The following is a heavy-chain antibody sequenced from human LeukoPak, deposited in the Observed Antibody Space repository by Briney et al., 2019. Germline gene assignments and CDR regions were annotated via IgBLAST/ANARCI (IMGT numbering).Heavy chain of an antibody. J-gene: IGHJ4*02. CDR1: GFTFSSYA. Sequence: GGSLRLSCAASGFTFSSYAMSWVRQAPGKGLEWVSAISGSGGSTYYADSVKGRFTISRDNSKNTLYLQMNSLRAEDTAVYYCAKSTGFWYDSRGPPRGWGQGTLVTVSS. CDR3: AKSTGFWYDSRGPPRG. CDR2: ISGSGGST. D-gene: IGHD3-22*01. V-gene: IGHV3-23*01.